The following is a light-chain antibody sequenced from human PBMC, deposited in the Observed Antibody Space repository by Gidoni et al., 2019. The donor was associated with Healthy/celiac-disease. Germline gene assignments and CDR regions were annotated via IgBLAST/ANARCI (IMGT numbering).Light chain of an antibody. CDR3: QQSYSTPRT. V-gene: IGKV1-39*01. CDR2: AAS. J-gene: IGKJ1*01. Sequence: DIQMTQSPSSLSASVGDRVTITCRASQSISSYLNWYQQKPGKAPKLLIYAASSLQSGVPSRFSGSGSGTDFPLTISSLQPEDFATYYCQQSYSTPRTCGQXTKVEIK. CDR1: QSISSY.